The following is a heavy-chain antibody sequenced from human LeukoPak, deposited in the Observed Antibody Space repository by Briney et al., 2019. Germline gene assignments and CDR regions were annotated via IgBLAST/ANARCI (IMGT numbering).Heavy chain of an antibody. CDR1: GFTFSRYA. Sequence: GGSLRLSCAASGFTFSRYAMSWVRQAPGKGLEWVSGISGSGGSTYYADSVKGRFTISRDNSKNTLYLQMGSLRAEDMAVYYCARDKWGRWLQLSPFDYWGQGTLVTVSS. CDR3: ARDKWGRWLQLSPFDY. J-gene: IGHJ4*02. D-gene: IGHD5-24*01. CDR2: ISGSGGST. V-gene: IGHV3-23*01.